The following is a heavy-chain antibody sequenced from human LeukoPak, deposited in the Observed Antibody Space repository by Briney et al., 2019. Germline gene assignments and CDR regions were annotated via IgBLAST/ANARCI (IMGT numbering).Heavy chain of an antibody. D-gene: IGHD4-23*01. CDR2: IWFDGRNK. Sequence: GGSLRLSCAASGFSFSSSGMHWVRQAPGKGLEWVSVIWFDGRNKYYADSVKGRFTISRDNSKNTVSLQMYSLRAEDTAVYYCARGRGADYGGNSGYFDYWGQGTLVTVSS. J-gene: IGHJ4*02. V-gene: IGHV3-33*01. CDR1: GFSFSSSG. CDR3: ARGRGADYGGNSGYFDY.